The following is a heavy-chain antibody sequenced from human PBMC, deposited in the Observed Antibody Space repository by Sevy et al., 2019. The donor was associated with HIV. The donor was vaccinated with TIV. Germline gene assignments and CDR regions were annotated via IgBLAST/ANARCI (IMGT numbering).Heavy chain of an antibody. CDR2: IKKENKGGTT. Sequence: GGSLRLSCAASRFPFTDAWMNWVRQVPRKVLEWVGLIKKENKGGTTHYAAPVKGRSIITRDDSKSTVYLQMSSLKTAEKAIYYCTTDWTTGNTWVCAFDLWGQGTMVTVSS. D-gene: IGHD1-7*01. CDR3: TTDWTTGNTWVCAFDL. J-gene: IGHJ3*01. V-gene: IGHV3-15*01. CDR1: RFPFTDAW.